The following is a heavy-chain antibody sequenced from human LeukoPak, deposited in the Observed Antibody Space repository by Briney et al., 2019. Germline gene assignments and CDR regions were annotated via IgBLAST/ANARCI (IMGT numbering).Heavy chain of an antibody. CDR2: IRYDGSNK. V-gene: IGHV3-30*02. CDR3: AKDVTYYYGSGVY. J-gene: IGHJ4*02. D-gene: IGHD3-10*01. CDR1: GFTFSSYG. Sequence: GGSLRLSCAASGFTFSSYGMHWVRQAPGKGLEWVAFIRYDGSNKYYADSVKGRFTISRDNSKNTLYLQMNSLRAEDTAVYYCAKDVTYYYGSGVYWGQGTLVTVSS.